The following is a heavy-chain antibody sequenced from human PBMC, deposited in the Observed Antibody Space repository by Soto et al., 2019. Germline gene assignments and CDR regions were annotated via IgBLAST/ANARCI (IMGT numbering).Heavy chain of an antibody. CDR1: GFTFRSYH. V-gene: IGHV3-30-3*01. D-gene: IGHD5-18*01. J-gene: IGHJ5*02. Sequence: QVQLVASGGGVVQPGRSLRLSCAASGFTFRSYHMHWVRQAPGKGLEWVASISYDENNKYYTDSVKGRFTISRDNSKNTLYLQMNSLRDEDTAVYYCARAMDAAMASKDNWFDPWGQGTLVTVSS. CDR3: ARAMDAAMASKDNWFDP. CDR2: ISYDENNK.